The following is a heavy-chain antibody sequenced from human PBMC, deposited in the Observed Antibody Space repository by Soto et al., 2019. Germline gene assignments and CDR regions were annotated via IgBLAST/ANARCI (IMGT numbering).Heavy chain of an antibody. J-gene: IGHJ3*02. CDR3: VRGPTSGAFDI. CDR1: GFTFSSSD. Sequence: QVQLMESGGGVVQPGRSLRLSCAASGFTFSSSDIHGVRQAPGKGPEWVAHISIDKYRQYYADPVKGRFTGSRDNSKNTVSLQMTSLRPDDTAVYYCVRGPTSGAFDIWGHGTMVTVSS. CDR2: ISIDKYRQ. D-gene: IGHD1-26*01. V-gene: IGHV3-30*03.